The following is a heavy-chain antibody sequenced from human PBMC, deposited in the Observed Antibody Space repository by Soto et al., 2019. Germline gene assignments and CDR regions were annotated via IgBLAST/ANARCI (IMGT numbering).Heavy chain of an antibody. CDR3: AADQGDHGMDV. CDR1: GFTFTSSA. CDR2: IVVGSGNT. J-gene: IGHJ6*02. V-gene: IGHV1-58*01. D-gene: IGHD3-10*01. Sequence: QMQLVQSGPEVKKPGTSVKVSCRASGFTFTSSAVQWVRQARGQRLEWIGWIVVGSGNTNYAQKFQERVTITRDMSTSTAYMELSSLRSEDTAVYYCAADQGDHGMDVWGQGTTVTVSS.